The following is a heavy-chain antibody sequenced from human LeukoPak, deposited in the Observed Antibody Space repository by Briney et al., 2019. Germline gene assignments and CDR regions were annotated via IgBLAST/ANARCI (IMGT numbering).Heavy chain of an antibody. J-gene: IGHJ4*02. Sequence: GGSLRLSCAASGFPFSNYPMYWVRQAPGKGLEWVATISYDGSNKYHADSVKGRFTISRDNAKNSLYLQMNSLRAEDTAVYYCARGLLAGVFDYWGQGTLVTVSS. CDR3: ARGLLAGVFDY. V-gene: IGHV3-30*04. CDR1: GFPFSNYP. CDR2: ISYDGSNK. D-gene: IGHD3-22*01.